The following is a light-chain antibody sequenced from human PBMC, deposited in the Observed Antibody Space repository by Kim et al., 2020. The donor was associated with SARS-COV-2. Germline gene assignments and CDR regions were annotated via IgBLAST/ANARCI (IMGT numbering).Light chain of an antibody. CDR2: AAY. CDR1: QSISSY. J-gene: IGKJ4*01. Sequence: DIQVTQSPSSLSASVGDRVTIACRASQSISSYLNWYQQKPGKAPKLLIYAAYSLQSGVPSRFSGSGSGTDFTLTISSLQPEDFATYYCQQSHTTPLLTFGGGTTVDIK. V-gene: IGKV1-39*01. CDR3: QQSHTTPLLT.